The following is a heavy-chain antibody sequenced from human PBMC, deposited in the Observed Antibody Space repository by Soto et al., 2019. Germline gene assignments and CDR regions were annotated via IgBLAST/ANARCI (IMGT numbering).Heavy chain of an antibody. CDR2: INPSGGST. V-gene: IGHV1-46*01. CDR3: ARGYCSGGSCYYNWFDP. Sequence: GASVKVSCKASGYSFTSYYMHWVRQAPGQGLEWMGIINPSGGSTNYAQKLQGRVTMTTDTSTSTAYMELRSLRSDDTAVYYCARGYCSGGSCYYNWFDPWGQGTLVTVSS. J-gene: IGHJ5*02. CDR1: GYSFTSYY. D-gene: IGHD2-15*01.